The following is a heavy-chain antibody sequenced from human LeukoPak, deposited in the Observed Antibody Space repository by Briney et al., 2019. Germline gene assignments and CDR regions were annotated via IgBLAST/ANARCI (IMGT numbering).Heavy chain of an antibody. J-gene: IGHJ4*02. CDR1: GFTFSSYG. D-gene: IGHD3-10*01. V-gene: IGHV3-23*01. Sequence: GGTLRLSCAASGFTFSSYGMSWVRQAPGKGLEWVSAITATSSSTYDADSVQGRFTISRDNSKNTLFLQMNSLRPEDTAIYYCAKLFDSGTYNNFFHYWGQGTLVTVSS. CDR3: AKLFDSGTYNNFFHY. CDR2: ITATSSST.